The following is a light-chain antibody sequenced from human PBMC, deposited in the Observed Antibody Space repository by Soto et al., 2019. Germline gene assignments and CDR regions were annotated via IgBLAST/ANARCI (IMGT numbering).Light chain of an antibody. CDR3: QQYGSSGT. CDR2: GAS. J-gene: IGKJ1*01. Sequence: EIVMTQSPATLSVSPGERATLSCRASQSVSSNLAWYQQKPGQAPRLPIYGASNRATGIPDRFSGSGSGTDFTLTISRLEPGDFAVYYCQQYGSSGTFGQGTKVDIK. V-gene: IGKV3-20*01. CDR1: QSVSSN.